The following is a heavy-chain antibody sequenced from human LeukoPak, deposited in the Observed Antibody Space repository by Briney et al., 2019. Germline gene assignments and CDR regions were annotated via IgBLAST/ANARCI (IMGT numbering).Heavy chain of an antibody. J-gene: IGHJ5*02. CDR3: ARETYYYGSGSLPINWFDP. V-gene: IGHV4-59*01. CDR1: GGSISSYY. CDR2: IYYSGST. D-gene: IGHD3-10*01. Sequence: PSETLSLTCTVSGGSISSYYWSWIRRPPGKGLEWIGYIYYSGSTNYNPSLKSRVTISVDTSKNQFSLKLSSVTAADTAVYYCARETYYYGSGSLPINWFDPWGQGTLVTVSS.